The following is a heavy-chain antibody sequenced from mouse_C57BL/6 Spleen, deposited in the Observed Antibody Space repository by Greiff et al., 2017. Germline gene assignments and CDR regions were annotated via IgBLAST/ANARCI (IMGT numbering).Heavy chain of an antibody. J-gene: IGHJ3*01. CDR2: INPNYGGT. Sequence: VQLQQSGPELVKPGASVKMSCKASGYTFTDYNMHWVKQSHGKSLEWIGYINPNYGGTSYNQKFKGKATLTVNKSSSTAYMELRSLTSEDSAVDYCARSGLSRTGFAYWGQGTLVTVSA. CDR3: ARSGLSRTGFAY. V-gene: IGHV1-22*01. D-gene: IGHD1-1*01. CDR1: GYTFTDYN.